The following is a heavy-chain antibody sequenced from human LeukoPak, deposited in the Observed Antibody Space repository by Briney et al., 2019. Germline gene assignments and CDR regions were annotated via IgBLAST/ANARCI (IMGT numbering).Heavy chain of an antibody. Sequence: GGSLRLSCAASGFTFDDYAMHWVRQAPGKGLEWVSLISGDGDGTYYSDSVKGRFTISRDVSANALSLQMNSLRVDDTAIYYCARFVYSGLDWQSGFDSWGQGTLVSVSS. CDR1: GFTFDDYA. J-gene: IGHJ4*02. D-gene: IGHD5-12*01. CDR2: ISGDGDGT. CDR3: ARFVYSGLDWQSGFDS. V-gene: IGHV3-43*02.